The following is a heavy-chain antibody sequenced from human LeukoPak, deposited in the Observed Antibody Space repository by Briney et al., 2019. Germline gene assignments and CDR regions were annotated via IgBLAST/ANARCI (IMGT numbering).Heavy chain of an antibody. CDR3: AREKDSGLLWFGEPFDY. D-gene: IGHD3-10*01. CDR2: ISYDGSNK. Sequence: SGGSLRLSCAASGFTFSTFAIHWVRQAPGKGLEWVAVISYDGSNKYYADSVKGRFTISSDNSKSTLYLQMNSLRVEDTAVYYCAREKDSGLLWFGEPFDYWGQGTLVTVSS. J-gene: IGHJ4*02. V-gene: IGHV3-30-3*01. CDR1: GFTFSTFA.